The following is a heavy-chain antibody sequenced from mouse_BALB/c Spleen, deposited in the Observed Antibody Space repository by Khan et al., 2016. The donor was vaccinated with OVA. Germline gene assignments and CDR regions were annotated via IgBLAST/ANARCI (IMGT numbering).Heavy chain of an antibody. V-gene: IGHV1-18*01. J-gene: IGHJ4*01. CDR1: GYTFTEYT. CDR3: ARDAGRY. CDR2: INPKNGVT. Sequence: EVQLQQSGPELVKPGASVKISCKTSGYTFTEYTLHWVKQSHGKSLEWIGVINPKNGVTSYNQKFKGKATLTVDQSSSTAYMEFRSLTSEDSAVYYWARDAGRYWGQGTSVTVSS. D-gene: IGHD3-3*01.